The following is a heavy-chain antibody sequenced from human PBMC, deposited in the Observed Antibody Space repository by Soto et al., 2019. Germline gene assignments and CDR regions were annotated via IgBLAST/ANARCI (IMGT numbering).Heavy chain of an antibody. D-gene: IGHD6-6*01. V-gene: IGHV1-69*13. J-gene: IGHJ6*02. CDR2: IIPIFGTA. CDR1: GYTFTSYD. Sequence: SVKVSCKASGYTFTSYDISWVRQAPGQGLEWMGGIIPIFGTANYAQKFQGRVTITANESTSTAYMELSSLRSEDTAVYYCAGVSSIAARVHVWGQGTTVTVSS. CDR3: AGVSSIAARVHV.